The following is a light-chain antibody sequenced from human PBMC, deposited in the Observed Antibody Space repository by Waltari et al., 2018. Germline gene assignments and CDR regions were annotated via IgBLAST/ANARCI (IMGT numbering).Light chain of an antibody. CDR1: PSTIGSNP. CDR2: SND. J-gene: IGLJ3*02. Sequence: QSVLTQPPSTSATPGQRVTMSCSGSPSTIGSNPVAWYQQFPGTAPKVLIYSNDRRPAGVPDRFSASKAGTSASLAITGLQSEDEADYYCAAWDDSLDGWVFGGGTKLTVL. V-gene: IGLV1-44*01. CDR3: AAWDDSLDGWV.